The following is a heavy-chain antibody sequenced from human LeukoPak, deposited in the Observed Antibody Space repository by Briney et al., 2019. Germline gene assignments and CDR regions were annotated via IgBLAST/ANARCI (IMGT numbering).Heavy chain of an antibody. J-gene: IGHJ4*02. CDR2: INHSGST. D-gene: IGHD1-14*01. V-gene: IGHV4-34*01. CDR1: GGSFSGYY. CDR3: AVGTGYYFDY. Sequence: PSDTLSLTCAVYGGSFSGYYWSWIRQPPGKGLEWIGEINHSGSTNYNPSLKSRVTISVDTSKNQFSLKLSSVTAADTAVYYCAVGTGYYFDYWGQGTLVTVSS.